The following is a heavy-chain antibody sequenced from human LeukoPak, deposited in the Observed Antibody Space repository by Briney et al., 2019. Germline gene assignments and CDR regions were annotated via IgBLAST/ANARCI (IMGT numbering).Heavy chain of an antibody. CDR2: ITYDGSNK. D-gene: IGHD3-16*02. Sequence: PGGSLRLSCAASGFTFSSYGMHWVRQAPGKGLEWVAVITYDGSNKYYADSVKGRFTISRDNSKNTLYLQMNSLRAEDTAVYYCAKSSSYMITFGGVIAPPGYWGQGTLVTVSS. V-gene: IGHV3-30*18. CDR3: AKSSSYMITFGGVIAPPGY. J-gene: IGHJ4*02. CDR1: GFTFSSYG.